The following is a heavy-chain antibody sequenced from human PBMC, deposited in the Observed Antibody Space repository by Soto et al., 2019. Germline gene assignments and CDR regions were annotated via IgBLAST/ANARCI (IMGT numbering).Heavy chain of an antibody. CDR3: AKRHDYGDYAESDAFGI. D-gene: IGHD4-17*01. Sequence: QVQLVESGGGVVQPGRSLRLSCAASGFTFSSYGMHWVRQAPGKGLEWVAVISYDGSNKYYADSVKGRFTISRDNSKNTRYLQMHCLRAEDTAVYYCAKRHDYGDYAESDAFGIWGQGTMVTVSS. J-gene: IGHJ3*02. CDR2: ISYDGSNK. CDR1: GFTFSSYG. V-gene: IGHV3-30*18.